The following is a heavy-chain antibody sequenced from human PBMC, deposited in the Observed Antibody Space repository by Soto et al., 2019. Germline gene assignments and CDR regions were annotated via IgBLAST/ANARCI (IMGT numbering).Heavy chain of an antibody. J-gene: IGHJ6*03. V-gene: IGHV3-9*01. D-gene: IGHD3-16*01. CDR1: GFTFDDYA. CDR2: ISWNSGSI. Sequence: GGSLSLSCAASGFTFDDYAMHWVRQAPGKGLEWVSGISWNSGSIGYADSVKGRFTISRDNAKNSLYLQMNSLRAEDTALYYCAKDGGTNFYYYYYMDVWGKGTTVTVSS. CDR3: AKDGGTNFYYYYYMDV.